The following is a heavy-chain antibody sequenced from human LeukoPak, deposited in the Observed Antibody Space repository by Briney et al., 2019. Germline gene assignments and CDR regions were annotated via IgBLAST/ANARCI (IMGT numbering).Heavy chain of an antibody. J-gene: IGHJ4*02. V-gene: IGHV3-30*02. CDR2: IRYDGSNK. CDR1: GFTFSSYG. Sequence: GGSLRLSCAASGFTFSSYGMHWVRQAPGKGLEWVAFIRYDGSNKYYADSVKGRFTISRDNSKNTLYLQMNSLRAEDTAVYYCAKDFSRLLWFGESPYFDYWGQGTLVTVSS. CDR3: AKDFSRLLWFGESPYFDY. D-gene: IGHD3-10*01.